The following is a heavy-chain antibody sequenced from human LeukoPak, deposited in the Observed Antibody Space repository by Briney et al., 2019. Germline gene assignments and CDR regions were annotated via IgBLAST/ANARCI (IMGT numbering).Heavy chain of an antibody. CDR3: ARVWTYYYDSSGYYYFDY. J-gene: IGHJ4*02. CDR2: IKQDGSEK. CDR1: EFTFPMYW. D-gene: IGHD3-22*01. Sequence: GGSLRLSCAASEFTFPMYWMTWVRQAPGKGLEWVADIKQDGSEKYYVDSVKGRFTISRQNAKNSLYLQMNSLRAEDTAVYYCARVWTYYYDSSGYYYFDYWGQGTLVTVSS. V-gene: IGHV3-7*01.